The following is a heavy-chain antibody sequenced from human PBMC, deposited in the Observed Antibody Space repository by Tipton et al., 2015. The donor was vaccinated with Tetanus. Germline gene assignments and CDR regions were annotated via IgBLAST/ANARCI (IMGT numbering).Heavy chain of an antibody. CDR2: IYTSEST. Sequence: TLSLTCTVSGGSISSYYWSWIRQPAGKGLEWIGRIYTSESTNYNPSLKSRLTMSVDTSKNQFSLRLNSVTAADTAVYYCARMQRYGMDAWGQGTTVTVSS. J-gene: IGHJ6*02. D-gene: IGHD6-25*01. V-gene: IGHV4-4*07. CDR3: ARMQRYGMDA. CDR1: GGSISSYY.